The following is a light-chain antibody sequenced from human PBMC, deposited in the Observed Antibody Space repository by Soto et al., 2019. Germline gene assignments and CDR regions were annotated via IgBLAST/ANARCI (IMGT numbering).Light chain of an antibody. V-gene: IGKV3-11*01. CDR1: QSVSSY. CDR2: GAS. J-gene: IGKJ1*01. CDR3: QQRSNWPRT. Sequence: EIVLTQSPATLSLSPGERATLSCRASQSVSSYLAWYQQKPGQPPRLLIYGASSRATGIPARFSGSGSGTDFTLAISSLEPEDFAVYYCQQRSNWPRTFGQGTKVDIK.